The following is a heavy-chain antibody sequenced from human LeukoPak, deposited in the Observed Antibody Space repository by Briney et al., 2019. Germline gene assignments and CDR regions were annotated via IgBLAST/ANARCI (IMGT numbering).Heavy chain of an antibody. J-gene: IGHJ4*02. D-gene: IGHD3-10*01. CDR2: IIPIFGTA. CDR1: GGTFSSYA. CDR3: ARWNYGSGSYYSYYFDY. V-gene: IGHV1-69*15. Sequence: GASVKVSCKASGGTFSSYAISWVRQAPGQGLEWMGRIIPIFGTANYAQKFQGRVTITADESTSTAYMELSSLRSEDTAVYYCARWNYGSGSYYSYYFDYWGQGTLVTVSS.